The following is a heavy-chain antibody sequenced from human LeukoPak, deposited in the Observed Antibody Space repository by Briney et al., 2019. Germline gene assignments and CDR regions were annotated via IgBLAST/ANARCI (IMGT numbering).Heavy chain of an antibody. D-gene: IGHD6-13*01. V-gene: IGHV1-46*01. CDR1: GYTFTSYY. J-gene: IGHJ1*01. CDR3: ARALRIAAAGTHFQH. CDR2: INPSGGST. Sequence: ASVKVSCKASGYTFTSYYMHWVRQAPGQGLEWMGIINPSGGSTSYAQKFQGRVTMTRDTSTSTVYMELSSLRSEDTAVYYCARALRIAAAGTHFQHRGQGTLVTVSS.